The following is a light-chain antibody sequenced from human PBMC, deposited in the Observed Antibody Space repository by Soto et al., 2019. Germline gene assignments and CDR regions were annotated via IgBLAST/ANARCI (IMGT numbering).Light chain of an antibody. CDR1: SSDVGGYNY. J-gene: IGLJ1*01. Sequence: QSVLTQPASVSGSPGQSITISCTGTSSDVGGYNYVSWYQQHPGKAPKLMIYDVRNRPSGVSNRFSGSKSGYTASLTISGLQAEDEADYYCSSYTTSSTYVFGTGTKVTVL. CDR2: DVR. V-gene: IGLV2-14*01. CDR3: SSYTTSSTYV.